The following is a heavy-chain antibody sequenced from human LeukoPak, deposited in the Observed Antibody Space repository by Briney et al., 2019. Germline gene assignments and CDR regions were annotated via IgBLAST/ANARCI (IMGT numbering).Heavy chain of an antibody. CDR3: SRSLNN. V-gene: IGHV3-7*01. J-gene: IGHJ4*02. CDR1: GFTYGRSW. Sequence: GGSLRLSCAPSGFTYGRSWMVWVRQAPGKGLEWVANIKEDGSATYYVDSAKGRFTLSRDNAKGSMYLQMDRVRGQDTGLYYWSRSLNNWGQGTLVTVSP. CDR2: IKEDGSAT.